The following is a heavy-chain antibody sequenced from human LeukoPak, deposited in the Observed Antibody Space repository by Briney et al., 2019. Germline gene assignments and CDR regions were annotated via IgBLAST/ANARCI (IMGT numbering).Heavy chain of an antibody. Sequence: GGSLRLSCAASGFTFSSYAMHWVRQAPGKGLEYVSAISSNGGSTYYANSVKGRFTISRDNSKNTLYLQMNSLRAEDTAVYYCAKDGQYSSSSPYYFNYWGQGTLVTVSS. CDR3: AKDGQYSSSSPYYFNY. V-gene: IGHV3-64*01. CDR1: GFTFSSYA. D-gene: IGHD6-6*01. J-gene: IGHJ4*02. CDR2: ISSNGGST.